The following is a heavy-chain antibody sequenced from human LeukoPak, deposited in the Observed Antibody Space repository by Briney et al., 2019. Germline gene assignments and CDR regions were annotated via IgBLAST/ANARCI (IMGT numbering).Heavy chain of an antibody. V-gene: IGHV3-11*01. Sequence: RGCLRLSCAASGFTFSDYYMSWIRQAPGKGLEWVSYISSSGSTIYYADSVKGRFTISRDNAKNSLYLQMNSLRAEDTAVYYCASHVRGYSDYERGIFDYWGQGTPVTVCS. CDR1: GFTFSDYY. J-gene: IGHJ4*02. D-gene: IGHD5-12*01. CDR2: ISSSGSTI. CDR3: ASHVRGYSDYERGIFDY.